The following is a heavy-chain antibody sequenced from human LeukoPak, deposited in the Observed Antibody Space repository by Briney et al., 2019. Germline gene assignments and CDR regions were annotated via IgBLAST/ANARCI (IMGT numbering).Heavy chain of an antibody. Sequence: PGRSLRLSCAASGFTFSSYGMHWVRQAPGKGLEWVAVIWYDGSNKYYADSVKGRFTISRDNSKNTLYLQMNSLRAEDTAVYYCAKAQYMRGELLDLALNHWGQGTLVTVSS. CDR2: IWYDGSNK. CDR1: GFTFSSYG. CDR3: AKAQYMRGELLDLALNH. D-gene: IGHD1-26*01. V-gene: IGHV3-33*06. J-gene: IGHJ4*02.